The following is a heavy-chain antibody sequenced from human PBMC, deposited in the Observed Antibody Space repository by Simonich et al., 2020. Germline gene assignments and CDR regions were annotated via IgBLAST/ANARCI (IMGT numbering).Heavy chain of an antibody. Sequence: QVQLVQSVAEVKKPGASVKVSCKASGYTFTGYYMHWVRQAPGQGLGWMGWINPNRGGTNYEQKFQGRVTMTRDTSISTAYMELSRLRSDDTAVYYCASSKLATIDYWGQGTLVTVSS. CDR1: GYTFTGYY. V-gene: IGHV1-2*02. CDR3: ASSKLATIDY. CDR2: INPNRGGT. J-gene: IGHJ4*02. D-gene: IGHD5-12*01.